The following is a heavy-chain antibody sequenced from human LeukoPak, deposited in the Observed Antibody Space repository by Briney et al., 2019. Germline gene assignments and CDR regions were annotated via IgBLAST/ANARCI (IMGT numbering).Heavy chain of an antibody. CDR3: ARGRYSSRSGGYYFDF. Sequence: GGSLRLSCAVSGFTLSSDWMSWVHQAPGKGLEWVANIKKDGSEKYYVESVKGRFTISRDNAKNSLYLQMNSLRAEDTAVYYCARGRYSSRSGGYYFDFWGQGTLVTVSS. V-gene: IGHV3-7*01. J-gene: IGHJ4*02. D-gene: IGHD6-13*01. CDR2: IKKDGSEK. CDR1: GFTLSSDW.